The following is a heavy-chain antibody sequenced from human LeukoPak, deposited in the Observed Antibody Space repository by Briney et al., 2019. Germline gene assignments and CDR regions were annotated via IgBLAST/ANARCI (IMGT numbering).Heavy chain of an antibody. J-gene: IGHJ4*02. D-gene: IGHD3-22*01. CDR1: GFTFSSSW. CDR2: IKTDGSEK. Sequence: PGGSLRLSCGASGFTFSSSWMTSVRQAPGKGLEWVASIKTDGSEKYYVDSVKGRFTISRDNAKNSVYVQMNSLRAEDTAVYYCARISYDTSGSSPPLFYFDYWGQGTLVTVSS. CDR3: ARISYDTSGSSPPLFYFDY. V-gene: IGHV3-7*01.